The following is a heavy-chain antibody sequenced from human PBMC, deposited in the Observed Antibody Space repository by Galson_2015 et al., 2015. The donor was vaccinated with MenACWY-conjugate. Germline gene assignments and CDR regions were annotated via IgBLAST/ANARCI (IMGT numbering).Heavy chain of an antibody. V-gene: IGHV3-74*01. D-gene: IGHD2-15*01. Sequence: SLRLSCAASGFIFNTYGMHWVRQAPGKGLVWVSRISRGRSSITYAGSVKVRFTISRDNAKNTLYLQMNSLRPEDTAVFYCAKWCGSSFYFDSWGQGTMVTVSS. CDR3: AKWCGSSFYFDS. CDR2: ISRGRSSI. J-gene: IGHJ4*02. CDR1: GFIFNTYG.